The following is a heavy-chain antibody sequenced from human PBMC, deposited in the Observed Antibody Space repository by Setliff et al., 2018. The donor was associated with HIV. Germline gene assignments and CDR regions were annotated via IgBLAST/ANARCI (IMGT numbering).Heavy chain of an antibody. V-gene: IGHV4-59*08. CDR1: GGSISSHY. CDR3: ARHTLSLNPFDP. J-gene: IGHJ5*02. CDR2: IYNSGST. Sequence: SETLSLTCTVSGGSISSHYWSWIRQPPGKGLEYIGYIYNSGSTNYNPSLRSRGTISVDTSKNQFSLKLRSVTAADTAVYYCARHTLSLNPFDPWGQGTLVTVSS.